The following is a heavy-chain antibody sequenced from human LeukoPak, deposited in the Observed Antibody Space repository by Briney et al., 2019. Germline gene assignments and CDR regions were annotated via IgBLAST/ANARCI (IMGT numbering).Heavy chain of an antibody. J-gene: IGHJ5*02. D-gene: IGHD4-17*01. V-gene: IGHV5-51*01. CDR3: ARGTTVTTRWNNWFDP. CDR1: GYRFTSYW. CDR2: IYPGDSDT. Sequence: GESLKISCKGSGYRFTSYWIGWVRQMPGKGLEWMGIIYPGDSDTRYSPSFQGQVTISADKSISTAYLQWSSLKASDTAMYYCARGTTVTTRWNNWFDPWGQGTLVTVSS.